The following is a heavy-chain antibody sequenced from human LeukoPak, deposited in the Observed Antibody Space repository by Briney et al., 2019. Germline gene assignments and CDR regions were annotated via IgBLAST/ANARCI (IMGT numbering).Heavy chain of an antibody. CDR2: IRYDGSNK. CDR3: AKEGDDFWSGLYYYYYTDV. V-gene: IGHV3-30*02. D-gene: IGHD3-3*01. Sequence: PGGSLRLSCAASGFTFSSYGMHWVRQAPGKGLEWVAFIRYDGSNKYYADSVKGRFTISRDNSKNTLYLQMNSLRAEDTAVYYCAKEGDDFWSGLYYYYYTDVWGKGTTVTVSS. J-gene: IGHJ6*03. CDR1: GFTFSSYG.